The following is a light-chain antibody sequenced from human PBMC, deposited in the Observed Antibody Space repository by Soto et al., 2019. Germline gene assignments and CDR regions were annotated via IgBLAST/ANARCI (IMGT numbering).Light chain of an antibody. CDR3: QQSYSKPLT. CDR2: WAS. Sequence: DIVMTQSPDSLAVSLGERATINCKSSQSVLYSSNNKNYLAWYQQKPGQPPKLLIYWASTRESGVPDRFSGSGSGTDFTLTISSLQADDVAVYYCQQSYSKPLTFGGGTKVEIK. J-gene: IGKJ4*01. V-gene: IGKV4-1*01. CDR1: QSVLYSSNNKNY.